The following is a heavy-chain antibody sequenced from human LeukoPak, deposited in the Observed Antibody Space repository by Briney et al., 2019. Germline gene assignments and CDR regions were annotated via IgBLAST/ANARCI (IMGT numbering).Heavy chain of an antibody. D-gene: IGHD4-17*01. CDR3: ARGTITTVTDS. V-gene: IGHV4-4*02. J-gene: IGHJ4*02. Sequence: PSETLSLTCAISGGSITSSNWWTWVRQPPGKGLEWVGEIYLRGNTNYDPSLESRVSISVDESKTQLSLRLESVTAADTAVYYCARGTITTVTDSWGPGTLVTVSS. CDR2: IYLRGNT. CDR1: GGSITSSNW.